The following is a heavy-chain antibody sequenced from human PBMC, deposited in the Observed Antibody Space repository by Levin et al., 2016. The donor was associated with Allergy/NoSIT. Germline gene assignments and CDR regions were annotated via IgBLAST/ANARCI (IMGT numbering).Heavy chain of an antibody. CDR3: ARLNNRWFGEPTAFDI. D-gene: IGHD3-10*01. Sequence: SETLSLTCTVSGGSISSYYWSWIRQPPGKGLEWIGYIYYSGSTNYNPSLKSRVTISVDTSKNQFSLKLSSVTAADTAVYYCARLNNRWFGEPTAFDIWGQGTMVTVSS. V-gene: IGHV4-59*08. J-gene: IGHJ3*02. CDR2: IYYSGST. CDR1: GGSISSYY.